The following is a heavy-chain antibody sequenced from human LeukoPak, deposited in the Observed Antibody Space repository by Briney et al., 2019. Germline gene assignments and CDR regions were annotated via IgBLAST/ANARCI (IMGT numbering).Heavy chain of an antibody. CDR2: INHSGST. CDR1: GGSFSGYY. V-gene: IGHV4-34*01. Sequence: SETLSLTCAVYGGSFSGYYWSWIRQPPGKGQEWIGEINHSGSTNYNPSLKSRVTISVDTSKNQFSLKLSSVTAADTAVYYCARGRISVVVTAARWFRYFDLWGRGTLVTVSS. J-gene: IGHJ2*01. D-gene: IGHD2-21*02. CDR3: ARGRISVVVTAARWFRYFDL.